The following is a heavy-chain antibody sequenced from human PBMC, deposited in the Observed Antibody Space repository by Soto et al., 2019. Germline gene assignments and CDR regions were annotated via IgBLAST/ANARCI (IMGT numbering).Heavy chain of an antibody. CDR1: GGTFSSYA. V-gene: IGHV1-69*13. CDR3: ARDSTRDILTGHPPIGWFDP. J-gene: IGHJ5*02. CDR2: IIPIFGTA. Sequence: SVKFSCKASGGTFSSYAISWVRQAPGQGLEWMGGIIPIFGTANYAQKFQGRVTITADESTSTAYMELSSLRSEDTAVYYCARDSTRDILTGHPPIGWFDPWGQGTLVTVSS. D-gene: IGHD3-9*01.